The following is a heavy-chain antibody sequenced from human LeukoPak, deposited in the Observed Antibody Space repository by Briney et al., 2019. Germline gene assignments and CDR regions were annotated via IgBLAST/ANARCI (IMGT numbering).Heavy chain of an antibody. V-gene: IGHV1-18*01. J-gene: IGHJ2*01. CDR1: GYTFTSYG. Sequence: ASVKVSCEASGYTFTSYGISWVRQAPGQGLEWMGWISAYNGNTNYAQKLQGRVTMTTDTSTSTAYMELRSLRSDDTAVYYCARGYYDSSGYYPYWYFDLWGRGTLVTVSS. D-gene: IGHD3-22*01. CDR2: ISAYNGNT. CDR3: ARGYYDSSGYYPYWYFDL.